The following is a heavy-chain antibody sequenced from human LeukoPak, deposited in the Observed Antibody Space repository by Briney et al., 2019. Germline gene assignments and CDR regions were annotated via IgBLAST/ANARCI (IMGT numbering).Heavy chain of an antibody. Sequence: SEPLSLTCNVSGDSISGPYWNWIRQSPGRGLEWIGYTHYTGETNYNPSLKSRLTMSVDTSNNQVYLRLSSVTAPDTAAYYCGRNRASGSDNWGQRTLVTASS. D-gene: IGHD3-10*01. CDR3: GRNRASGSDN. J-gene: IGHJ4*02. CDR2: THYTGET. CDR1: GDSISGPY. V-gene: IGHV4-59*11.